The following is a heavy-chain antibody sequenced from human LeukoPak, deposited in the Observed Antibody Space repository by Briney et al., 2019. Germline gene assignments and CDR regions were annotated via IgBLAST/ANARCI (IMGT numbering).Heavy chain of an antibody. Sequence: PGGSLRLSCAASGFTFSSYAMSWVRQAPGKGLEWVSAISGSGGSTYYADSVKGRFTISRDNSKNTLYLQMNSLRAEDTAVYYCAKILGDITMVRGVRYYFDYWGQGTLVTVSS. CDR3: AKILGDITMVRGVRYYFDY. J-gene: IGHJ4*02. CDR1: GFTFSSYA. V-gene: IGHV3-23*01. D-gene: IGHD3-10*01. CDR2: ISGSGGST.